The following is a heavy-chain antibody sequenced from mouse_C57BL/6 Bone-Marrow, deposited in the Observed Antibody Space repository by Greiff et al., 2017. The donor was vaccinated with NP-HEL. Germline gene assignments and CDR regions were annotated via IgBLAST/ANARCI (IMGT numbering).Heavy chain of an antibody. V-gene: IGHV6-6*01. CDR3: TSYYDYDWFAY. CDR2: IRNKASNHAT. J-gene: IGHJ3*01. Sequence: EVKLMESGGGLVQPGGSMKLSCAASGFTFSDAWMDWVRQSPEKGLEWVAEIRNKASNHATYYAESVKGRFTISRDDSKSSVYLQMNSLRAEDTGIYYCTSYYDYDWFAYWGQGTLVTVSA. D-gene: IGHD2-4*01. CDR1: GFTFSDAW.